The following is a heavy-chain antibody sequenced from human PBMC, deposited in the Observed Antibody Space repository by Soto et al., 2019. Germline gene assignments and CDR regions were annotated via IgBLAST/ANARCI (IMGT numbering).Heavy chain of an antibody. V-gene: IGHV3-64*01. CDR3: ATLGSGWYGVH. Sequence: EVQLVESGGGLVQPGGSLRLSCAASGFTFSNYAMHWVRQAPGKGLECVSAINTNGDGTYYANSVKGRFTISRDNHKNTLYLQMGSLRVEDMAVYYCATLGSGWYGVHWGQGTLVTVSS. CDR2: INTNGDGT. D-gene: IGHD6-19*01. CDR1: GFTFSNYA. J-gene: IGHJ4*01.